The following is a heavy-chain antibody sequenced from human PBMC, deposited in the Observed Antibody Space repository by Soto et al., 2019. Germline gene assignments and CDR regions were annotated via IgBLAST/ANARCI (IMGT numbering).Heavy chain of an antibody. D-gene: IGHD1-26*01. CDR3: AFGSATLDY. CDR1: GFSLSTNGMC. Sequence: SGPTLVNPTETLTLTCTLSGFSLSTNGMCVTWIRQPPGKALEWLARIDWDDDKYYSTSLRTRLTISKDTSKNQVVLKVTDMDPVDTAIYYCAFGSATLDYWGQGAVVTVSS. J-gene: IGHJ4*02. CDR2: IDWDDDK. V-gene: IGHV2-70*11.